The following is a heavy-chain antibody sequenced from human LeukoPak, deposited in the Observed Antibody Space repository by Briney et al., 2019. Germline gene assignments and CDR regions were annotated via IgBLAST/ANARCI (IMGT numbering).Heavy chain of an antibody. CDR2: ITSGSSPI. CDR1: AFTFRTYW. Sequence: PGGSLRLSCVASAFTFRTYWMNWVRQAPGKGLEWVSYITSGSSPIYYADSVKGRFTISRDNAKNSLYLQMNSLRDEDTAVYYCARRAYGDDSFDYWGQGTLVTVSS. D-gene: IGHD4-17*01. V-gene: IGHV3-48*02. J-gene: IGHJ4*02. CDR3: ARRAYGDDSFDY.